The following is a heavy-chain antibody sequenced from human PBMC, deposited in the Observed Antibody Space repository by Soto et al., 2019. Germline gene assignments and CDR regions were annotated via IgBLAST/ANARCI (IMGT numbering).Heavy chain of an antibody. CDR2: ITRTGNYI. CDR1: GFTFSTYA. D-gene: IGHD6-13*01. CDR3: VRGTYSRRPNEGEF. V-gene: IGHV3-21*02. Sequence: EVQLVESGGGLVQPGGSLRLSCTASGFTFSTYAMNWVRQAPGKGLEWVSSITRTGNYIYYADSLKGRFTISRDNTKNAVYLEMNNLSAEDTAVYFCVRGTYSRRPNEGEFWGQGTLLTVSS. J-gene: IGHJ4*02.